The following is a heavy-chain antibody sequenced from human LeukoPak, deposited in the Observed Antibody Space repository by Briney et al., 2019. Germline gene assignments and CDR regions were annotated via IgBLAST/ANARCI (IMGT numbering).Heavy chain of an antibody. D-gene: IGHD3-10*01. CDR2: IKSKTDGGTT. V-gene: IGHV3-15*01. CDR1: GFTFSNAW. CDR3: TTDKAVLLWFGDPGGDFDY. Sequence: GGSLRLSCAASGFTFSNAWMSWVRQAPGKGLEWVGRIKSKTDGGTTDYAAPVKGRFTISRDDSKNTLYLQMNSLKTEDTAVYYCTTDKAVLLWFGDPGGDFDYWGQGTLVTVSS. J-gene: IGHJ4*02.